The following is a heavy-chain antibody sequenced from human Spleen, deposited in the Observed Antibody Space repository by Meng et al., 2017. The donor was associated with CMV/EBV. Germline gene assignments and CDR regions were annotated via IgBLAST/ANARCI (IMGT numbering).Heavy chain of an antibody. Sequence: GESLKISCAASGFTFSDYYMIWIRQAPGKGLEWVAFIRYDGSDKYYADSVKGLFTISRDDSRNTLYLQMNSLRAEDTAVYYCAKTGGNPPFSPFHYFDYWGQGTLVTVSS. V-gene: IGHV3-30*02. CDR3: AKTGGNPPFSPFHYFDY. J-gene: IGHJ4*02. CDR1: GFTFSDYY. CDR2: IRYDGSDK. D-gene: IGHD1-14*01.